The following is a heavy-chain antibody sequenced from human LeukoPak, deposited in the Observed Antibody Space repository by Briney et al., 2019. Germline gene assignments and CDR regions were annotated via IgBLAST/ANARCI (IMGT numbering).Heavy chain of an antibody. Sequence: GGSLRLSCAASGFTFSSYWMSWVRQAPGKGLEWVANIKQDGSEKYYVDSVKGRFTISRDNAKNSLYLQMNSLRAEDTAVYYCARVITMVRGVIIRSLYYFDYWGQGTQVTVSS. CDR2: IKQDGSEK. CDR3: ARVITMVRGVIIRSLYYFDY. V-gene: IGHV3-7*04. CDR1: GFTFSSYW. J-gene: IGHJ4*02. D-gene: IGHD3-10*01.